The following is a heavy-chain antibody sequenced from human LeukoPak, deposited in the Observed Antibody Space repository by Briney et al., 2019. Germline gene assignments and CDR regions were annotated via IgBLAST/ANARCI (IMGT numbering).Heavy chain of an antibody. Sequence: GGSLRLSCAASGFTLSSYWMHWVRQAPGKGLVWVSRMKSDGRANYAESVKGRFTIPRDNAKNPVSLQLKSLTAAATGLHYCPRPPSELGGYYPKHFRHWGQGTLLIVSS. CDR3: PRPPSELGGYYPKHFRH. CDR2: MKSDGRA. D-gene: IGHD3-22*01. CDR1: GFTLSSYW. V-gene: IGHV3-74*01. J-gene: IGHJ1*01.